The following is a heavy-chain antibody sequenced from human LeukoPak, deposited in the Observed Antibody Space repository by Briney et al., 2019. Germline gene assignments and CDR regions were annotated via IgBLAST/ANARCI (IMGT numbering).Heavy chain of an antibody. CDR3: ARDRSGGPAAPAIHY. J-gene: IGHJ4*02. CDR1: GFTFISYS. V-gene: IGHV3-48*02. D-gene: IGHD2-2*01. Sequence: PGGSLRLSCAASGFTFISYSMNWVRQAPGKGLEWVSYISSSSSTIYYADSVKGRFTISRDNAKNSVYLQMNSLRDEDTGVYYCARDRSGGPAAPAIHYWGQGTLVTVSS. CDR2: ISSSSSTI.